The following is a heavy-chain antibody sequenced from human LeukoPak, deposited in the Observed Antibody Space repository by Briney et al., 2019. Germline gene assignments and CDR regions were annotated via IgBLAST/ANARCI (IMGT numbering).Heavy chain of an antibody. Sequence: GGSLRLSCAASGFTFSSYWMSWVRQAPGKGLEWVANIKQDGSEKYYVDSVKGRFTISRDNAKNSLYLQMSSLRVEDTGVYYCVRGGCYGTSSPCYWGQGTLVTVSS. D-gene: IGHD6-6*01. CDR1: GFTFSSYW. J-gene: IGHJ4*02. CDR2: IKQDGSEK. CDR3: VRGGCYGTSSPCY. V-gene: IGHV3-7*01.